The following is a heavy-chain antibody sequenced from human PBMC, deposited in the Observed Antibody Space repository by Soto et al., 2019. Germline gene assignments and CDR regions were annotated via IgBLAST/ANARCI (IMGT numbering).Heavy chain of an antibody. D-gene: IGHD4-17*01. CDR1: GYTFTSYD. V-gene: IGHV1-8*01. J-gene: IGHJ4*02. Sequence: GASVKVSCKASGYTFTSYDINWARQATGQGLEWMGWMNPNSGNTGYAQKFQGRVTMTRNTSISTAYMELSSLRSEDTAVYYCARYAVDYGDFEFDYWGQGTLVTVSS. CDR3: ARYAVDYGDFEFDY. CDR2: MNPNSGNT.